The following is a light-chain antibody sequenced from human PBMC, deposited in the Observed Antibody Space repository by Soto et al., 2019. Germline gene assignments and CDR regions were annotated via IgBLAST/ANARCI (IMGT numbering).Light chain of an antibody. J-gene: IGLJ1*01. V-gene: IGLV2-14*01. Sequence: QSVLTQPASVSGSPGQSITISCTGTSSDVGGYNYVSWYQQQAGKAPKLIIHEVSNRPSGVSNRLSGSKSGNTAALTISRLQAEDEAYDYCDSYTSSRAYVFGIATKLTVL. CDR2: EVS. CDR3: DSYTSSRAYV. CDR1: SSDVGGYNY.